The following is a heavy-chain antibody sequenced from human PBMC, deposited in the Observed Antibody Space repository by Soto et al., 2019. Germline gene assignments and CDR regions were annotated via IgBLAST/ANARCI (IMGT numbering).Heavy chain of an antibody. CDR3: ASGYSVYFDY. Sequence: EVQLVETGGGLIQPGGSLRLSCAASGFSVSSKYMNWVRQAPGKGLEWVSVIYSDGSTYYADSVKGRFTISRDNSKNTLYRQMTSLRVEDTAVYYCASGYSVYFDYWGQGTLVTVSS. D-gene: IGHD3-22*01. J-gene: IGHJ4*02. V-gene: IGHV3-53*02. CDR1: GFSVSSKY. CDR2: IYSDGST.